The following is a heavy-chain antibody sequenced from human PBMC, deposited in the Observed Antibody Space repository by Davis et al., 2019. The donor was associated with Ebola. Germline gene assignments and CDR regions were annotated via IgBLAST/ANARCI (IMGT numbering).Heavy chain of an antibody. V-gene: IGHV4-39*01. CDR1: GGSISSSSYY. Sequence: SETLSLTCTVSGGSISSSSYYWGWIRQPPGKGLEWIGSIYYSGSTYYNPSLKSRVTISVDTSKNQFSLKLSSVTAADTAVYYCARLGVVPAAGGLLYYYYGMDVWGQGTTVTVSS. CDR2: IYYSGST. J-gene: IGHJ6*02. D-gene: IGHD2-2*01. CDR3: ARLGVVPAAGGLLYYYYGMDV.